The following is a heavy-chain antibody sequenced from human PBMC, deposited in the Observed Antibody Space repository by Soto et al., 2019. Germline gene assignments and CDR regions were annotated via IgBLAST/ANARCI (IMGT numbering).Heavy chain of an antibody. CDR2: IYYSGST. V-gene: IGHV4-39*01. CDR1: GGSISSSSYY. CDR3: ARQMVDTAMVEIYYYYGMDV. Sequence: SETLSLTCTVSGGSISSSSYYWGLIRQPPGKGLEWIGSIYYSGSTYYNPSLKSRVTISVDTSKNQFSLKLSSVTAADTAVYYCARQMVDTAMVEIYYYYGMDVWGQGTTVTVSS. D-gene: IGHD5-18*01. J-gene: IGHJ6*02.